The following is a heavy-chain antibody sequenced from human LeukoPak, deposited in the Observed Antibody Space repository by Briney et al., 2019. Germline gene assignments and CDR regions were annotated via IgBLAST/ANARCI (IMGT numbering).Heavy chain of an antibody. V-gene: IGHV3-33*06. Sequence: GGSLRLSCEVSGFNFGSYGMHWVRQAPGKGLEWVAVIWYDGSSKYYADSVKGRFTISRDNSMNTLYLQMNSLRVEDTAVYYCAKDRGRTWVQVANWGQGTLVTVSS. CDR2: IWYDGSSK. J-gene: IGHJ4*02. CDR3: AKDRGRTWVQVAN. CDR1: GFNFGSYG. D-gene: IGHD2-15*01.